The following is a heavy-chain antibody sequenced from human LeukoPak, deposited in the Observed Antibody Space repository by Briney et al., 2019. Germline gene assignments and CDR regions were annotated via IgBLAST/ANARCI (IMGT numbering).Heavy chain of an antibody. CDR3: ARFRPYCSSTSCYRYWYFDL. V-gene: IGHV1-3*01. Sequence: GGSLRLSCDASGYTFTSYAMHWVRQAPGQRLEWMGWINAGNGNTKYSQKFQGRVTITRDTSASTAYMELSSLRSEDTAVYYCARFRPYCSSTSCYRYWYFDLWGRGTLVTVSS. D-gene: IGHD2-2*01. CDR2: INAGNGNT. J-gene: IGHJ2*01. CDR1: GYTFTSYA.